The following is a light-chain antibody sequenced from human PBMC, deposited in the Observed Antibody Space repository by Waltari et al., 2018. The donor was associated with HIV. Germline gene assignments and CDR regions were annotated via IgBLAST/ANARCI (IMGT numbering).Light chain of an antibody. V-gene: IGLV2-8*01. CDR2: DVN. J-gene: IGLJ2*01. CDR3: AAYAGNNIVI. CDR1: SRDIGYFNY. Sequence: QSALTQPPSASGSPGQSVTVSCPGTSRDIGYFNYVSWYQQHPGKAPKLLIYDVNKRPSGVPDRFSASKSGATASLTVSGLLAEDEADYYCAAYAGNNIVIFGGGTKVTV.